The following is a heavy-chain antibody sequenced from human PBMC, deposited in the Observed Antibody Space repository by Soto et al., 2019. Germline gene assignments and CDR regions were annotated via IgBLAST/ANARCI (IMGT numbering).Heavy chain of an antibody. Sequence: GGSLRLSCAASGFTFSSYAMSWVRQAPGKGLEWVSAISGSVGSTYYADSVKGRFTISRDNSKNTLYLQMNSLRAEDTAVYYCAKDGYGDYVGYFDYWGQGTLVTVSS. CDR2: ISGSVGST. J-gene: IGHJ4*02. CDR3: AKDGYGDYVGYFDY. V-gene: IGHV3-23*01. D-gene: IGHD4-17*01. CDR1: GFTFSSYA.